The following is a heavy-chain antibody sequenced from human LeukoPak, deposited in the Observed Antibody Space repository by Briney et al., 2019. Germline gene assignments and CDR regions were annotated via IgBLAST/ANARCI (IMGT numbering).Heavy chain of an antibody. CDR1: GYSISSGYY. CDR2: IYHSGST. J-gene: IGHJ4*02. V-gene: IGHV4-38-2*02. D-gene: IGHD5-24*01. CDR3: ARVKDLGMATTFDY. Sequence: SETLSLTCTVSGYSISSGYYWSWIRQPPGKGLEWIGFIYHSGSTYYNPSLKSRVTISVDRSKNQFSLKLSSVTAADTAVYYCARVKDLGMATTFDYWGQGTLVTVSS.